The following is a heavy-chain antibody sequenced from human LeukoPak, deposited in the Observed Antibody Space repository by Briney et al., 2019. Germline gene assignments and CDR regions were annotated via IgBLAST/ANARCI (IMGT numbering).Heavy chain of an antibody. CDR2: IWYDGSNK. D-gene: IGHD3-10*01. J-gene: IGHJ4*01. CDR3: ARASGPFDY. V-gene: IGHV3-33*08. Sequence: PGGSPRLSCAASGFLFNTYGMHWVRQAPGKGLEWVAVIWYDGSNKFYADSVKGRFTISRDNSKDTLYLYMNNLRADDTGVYYCARASGPFDYWGRGPLVTVSS. CDR1: GFLFNTYG.